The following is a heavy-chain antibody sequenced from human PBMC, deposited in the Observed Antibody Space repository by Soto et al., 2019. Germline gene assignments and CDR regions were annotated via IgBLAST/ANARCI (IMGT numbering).Heavy chain of an antibody. CDR1: GFTFGGYG. Sequence: GGSLRLSWGASGFTFGGYGVRWVRQAPGKGLEWVAVIWYDGSTKYYAASLKGRFTISRDNSKNTLYLQMNSLGAEDTAVYYCARAIANDDCYYGMDVWGQGTTVTVSS. J-gene: IGHJ6*02. D-gene: IGHD1-1*01. V-gene: IGHV3-33*01. CDR3: ARAIANDDCYYGMDV. CDR2: IWYDGSTK.